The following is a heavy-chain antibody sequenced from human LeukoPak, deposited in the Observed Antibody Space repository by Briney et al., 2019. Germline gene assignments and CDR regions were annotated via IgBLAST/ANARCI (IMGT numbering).Heavy chain of an antibody. J-gene: IGHJ4*02. V-gene: IGHV5-51*01. Sequence: GESLKISCKGSGYSFTSYWIGWVRQMPGKGLEWMGIIYPGDSNTRYSPSFQGQVTISADKSISTAYLQWSSLKASDTAMYYCARHIITSSPGEMVYFDYWGQGTQVPVSS. CDR3: ARHIITSSPGEMVYFDY. CDR1: GYSFTSYW. CDR2: IYPGDSNT. D-gene: IGHD2-2*01.